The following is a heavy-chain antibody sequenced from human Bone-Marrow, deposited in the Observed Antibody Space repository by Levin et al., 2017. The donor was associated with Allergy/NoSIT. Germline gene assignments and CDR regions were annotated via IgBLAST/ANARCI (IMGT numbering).Heavy chain of an antibody. CDR3: AREDWEMATIKGWDS. CDR2: IKEDGSDI. D-gene: IGHD5-24*01. Sequence: GESLKISCAASGFTFRYYWMSWVRQAPGKGLEWVANIKEDGSDIYYGDSVKGRFTISRDNAKNSLYLHMSSLRVEDTAVYYCAREDWEMATIKGWDSWGQGTLVTVSS. V-gene: IGHV3-7*01. J-gene: IGHJ4*02. CDR1: GFTFRYYW.